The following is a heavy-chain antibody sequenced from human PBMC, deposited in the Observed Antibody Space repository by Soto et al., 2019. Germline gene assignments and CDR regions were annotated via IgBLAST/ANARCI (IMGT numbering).Heavy chain of an antibody. Sequence: GGSLRLSCAASGFTFSSYAMSWVRQAPGKGLEWVSAISGSGGSTYYADSVKGRFTISRDNSKNTLYLQMNSLRAEDTAVYYYAKKEAYYDFWSGYSTWGQGTLVTVSS. J-gene: IGHJ5*02. CDR3: AKKEAYYDFWSGYST. D-gene: IGHD3-3*01. CDR2: ISGSGGST. CDR1: GFTFSSYA. V-gene: IGHV3-23*01.